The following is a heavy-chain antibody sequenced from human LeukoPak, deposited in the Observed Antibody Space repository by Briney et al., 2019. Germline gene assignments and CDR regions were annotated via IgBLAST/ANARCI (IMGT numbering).Heavy chain of an antibody. Sequence: GGSLRLSCAASGFTFSSYAMSWVRQAPGKGLEWVSAISGSGGSTYYADSVKGRFTISRDNSKNTLYLQMNSLRAEDTAVYYCVRPGRVLWFGELLVWGQGTLVTVSS. CDR2: ISGSGGST. V-gene: IGHV3-23*01. CDR3: VRPGRVLWFGELLV. J-gene: IGHJ4*02. D-gene: IGHD3-10*01. CDR1: GFTFSSYA.